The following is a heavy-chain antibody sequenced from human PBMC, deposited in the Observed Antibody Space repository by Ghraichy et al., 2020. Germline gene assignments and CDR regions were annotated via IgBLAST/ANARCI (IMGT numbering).Heavy chain of an antibody. CDR2: ISTTGGYI. CDR3: ARDRRGGGDFSDL. Sequence: GESLNISCAASGFAFDTFAFNWIRQAPGQGLEWVSSISTTGGYIYYADAVKGQFTISRDNAENSLYLQMNSLRAEDTALYYCARDRRGGGDFSDLWGQGTLVTVSS. D-gene: IGHD1-26*01. CDR1: GFAFDTFA. V-gene: IGHV3-21*01. J-gene: IGHJ5*02.